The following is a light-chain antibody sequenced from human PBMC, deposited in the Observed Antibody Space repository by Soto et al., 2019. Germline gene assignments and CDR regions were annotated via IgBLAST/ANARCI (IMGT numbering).Light chain of an antibody. J-gene: IGKJ4*01. CDR2: AAS. CDR3: QQSYNNPLT. CDR1: QSISSY. Sequence: DFQMTKPPSSLSASVGARVTITCRASQSISSYLNWYQQNPGKAPKLLIYAASSLQSGVPSRFSGSGSGTDFTLTISSLQPEDFATYYCQQSYNNPLTFGGGTKVEIK. V-gene: IGKV1-39*01.